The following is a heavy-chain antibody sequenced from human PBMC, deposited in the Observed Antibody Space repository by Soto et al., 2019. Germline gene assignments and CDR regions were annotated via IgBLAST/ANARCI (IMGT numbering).Heavy chain of an antibody. Sequence: GTSVKVSCKASGYTLTNYGISWVRQAPGQGLEWMGWISEYNGHTSFAQNVQGRISLTTDTSTSTAYMELRSLRPDDTAVYYCARYQPDSSGRHYYSYGMDVWGQGTTVTVSS. CDR2: ISEYNGHT. CDR3: ARYQPDSSGRHYYSYGMDV. D-gene: IGHD6-19*01. V-gene: IGHV1-18*01. J-gene: IGHJ6*02. CDR1: GYTLTNYG.